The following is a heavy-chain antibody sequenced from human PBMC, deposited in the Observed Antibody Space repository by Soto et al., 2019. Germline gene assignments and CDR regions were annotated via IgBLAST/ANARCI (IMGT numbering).Heavy chain of an antibody. CDR3: ARASIAARPHDAFDI. D-gene: IGHD6-6*01. V-gene: IGHV3-13*01. CDR1: GSTFSSYD. CDR2: IGTAGDT. Sequence: PGGSLRLSCAASGSTFSSYDMHWVRQATGKGLEWVSAIGTAGDTYYPGSVKGRFTISGENAKNSLYLQMNSLRAEDTAVYYCARASIAARPHDAFDIWGQGTMVTVSS. J-gene: IGHJ3*02.